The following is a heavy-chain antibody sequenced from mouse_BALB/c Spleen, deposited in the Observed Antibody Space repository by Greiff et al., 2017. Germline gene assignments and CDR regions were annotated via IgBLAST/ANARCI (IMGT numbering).Heavy chain of an antibody. Sequence: VKLQQPGAELVRPGASVKLSCKASGYTFTSYWINWVKQRPGQGLEWIGNIYPSDSYTNYNQKFKDKATLTVDKSSSTAYMQLSSPTSEDSAVYYCTRSGTGFDYWGQGTTLTVSS. V-gene: IGHV1-69*02. J-gene: IGHJ2*01. CDR1: GYTFTSYW. D-gene: IGHD3-1*01. CDR3: TRSGTGFDY. CDR2: IYPSDSYT.